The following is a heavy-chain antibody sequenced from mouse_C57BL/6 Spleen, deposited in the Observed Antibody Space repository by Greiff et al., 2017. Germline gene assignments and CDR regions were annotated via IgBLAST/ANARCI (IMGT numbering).Heavy chain of an antibody. CDR2: ISYDGSN. CDR1: GYSITSGYY. J-gene: IGHJ3*01. V-gene: IGHV3-6*01. Sequence: EVKLQESGPGLVKPSQSLSLTCSVTGYSITSGYYWNWIRQFPGNKLEWMGYISYDGSNNYNPSLKNRISITRDTSKNQFFLKLNSVTTEDTATYYCATGAYWGQGTLVTVSA. CDR3: ATGAY.